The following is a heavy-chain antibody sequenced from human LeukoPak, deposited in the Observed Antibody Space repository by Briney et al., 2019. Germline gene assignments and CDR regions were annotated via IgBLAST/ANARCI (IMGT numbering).Heavy chain of an antibody. V-gene: IGHV3-72*01. Sequence: GGSLRLSCAASGFTFSDHYMDWVRQAPGKGLEWVGRSRNKANSYATEYAASGKGRFTISRDDSKNSLYLQMNSLKTEDTAVYYCARLHSSGWYTDYWGQGTLVTVSS. CDR2: SRNKANSYAT. CDR3: ARLHSSGWYTDY. CDR1: GFTFSDHY. J-gene: IGHJ4*02. D-gene: IGHD6-19*01.